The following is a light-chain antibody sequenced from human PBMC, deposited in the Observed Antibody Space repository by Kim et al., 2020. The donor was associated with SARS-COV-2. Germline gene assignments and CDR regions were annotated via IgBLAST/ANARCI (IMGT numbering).Light chain of an antibody. V-gene: IGLV1-44*01. CDR1: TSNIGRNI. CDR2: TNN. CDR3: AAWDDSLNGHV. J-gene: IGLJ1*01. Sequence: ELTQPPSASGTPGQRVTIFCSGSTSNIGRNIVNWYQQLPGTAPKVLIYTNNQRPSGVPDRFSGSKSGTSASLAISGLQSEDEADYYCAAWDDSLNGHVFGTGTKVTVL.